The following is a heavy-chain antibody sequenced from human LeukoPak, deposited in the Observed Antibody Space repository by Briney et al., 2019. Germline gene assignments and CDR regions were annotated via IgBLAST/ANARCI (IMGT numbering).Heavy chain of an antibody. Sequence: SETLSLTCPVYDWSFSGYYWRWLGQPPAKGLDWIGEINHSGSTNYNPSLKSRVSISVDTSKNQFSLKLSSVTAADTAVYYVARGRYVLHAFDIWGQGTMVTVSS. D-gene: IGHD2-2*01. CDR2: INHSGST. J-gene: IGHJ3*02. CDR3: ARGRYVLHAFDI. CDR1: DWSFSGYY. V-gene: IGHV4-34*01.